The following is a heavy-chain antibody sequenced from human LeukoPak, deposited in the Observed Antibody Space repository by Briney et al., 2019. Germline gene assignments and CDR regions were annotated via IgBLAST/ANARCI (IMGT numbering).Heavy chain of an antibody. CDR2: VYPGDSDI. CDR1: GHSSTSYW. Sequence: GESLQISCQGSGHSSTSYWIGWVRPMRGKGLEWMGIVYPGDSDIRYSPSFQDQVTISADKSISTAYLQWSSLKASDTAMYYCARLYWNAFDVWGQGTMVTVSS. CDR3: ARLYWNAFDV. J-gene: IGHJ3*01. D-gene: IGHD1-1*01. V-gene: IGHV5-51*01.